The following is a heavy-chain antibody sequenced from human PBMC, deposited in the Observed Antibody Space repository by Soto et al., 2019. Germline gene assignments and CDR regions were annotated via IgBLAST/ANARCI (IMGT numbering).Heavy chain of an antibody. V-gene: IGHV1-2*02. CDR3: ARDFWSFRNLFDP. CDR1: GYTFTDHY. Sequence: ASVKVSCKASGYTFTDHYINWVRQAPGHAPEYMGWIHPNSGETKYVERFQGRVTMTRDTSISTAYLELRRLTSDDTAVYYCARDFWSFRNLFDPWGYGTLVTVSS. D-gene: IGHD3-3*01. J-gene: IGHJ5*02. CDR2: IHPNSGET.